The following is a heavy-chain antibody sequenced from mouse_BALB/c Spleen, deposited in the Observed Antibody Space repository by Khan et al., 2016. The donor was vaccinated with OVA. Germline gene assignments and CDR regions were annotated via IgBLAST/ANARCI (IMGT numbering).Heavy chain of an antibody. CDR2: IWSGGST. J-gene: IGHJ3*01. CDR3: ARNYDYDEGLAY. Sequence: VKLMESGPGLVQPSQSLSITCTVSGFSLTSYGVHWVRQSPGKGLEWLGVIWSGGSTDYNAAFISSLSISKDNSKSQVFFKMNSLQANDTAIYYCARNYDYDEGLAYWGQGTLVTVSA. V-gene: IGHV2-2*02. CDR1: GFSLTSYG. D-gene: IGHD2-4*01.